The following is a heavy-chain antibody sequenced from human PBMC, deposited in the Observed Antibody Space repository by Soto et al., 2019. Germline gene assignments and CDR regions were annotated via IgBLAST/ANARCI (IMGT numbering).Heavy chain of an antibody. CDR1: GGSISSSSYY. CDR3: ARLAIAAAGTFYYGMDV. D-gene: IGHD6-13*01. J-gene: IGHJ6*02. CDR2: IYYSGST. Sequence: SETLSLTCTVSGGSISSSSYYWGWIRQPPGKGLEWIGSIYYSGSTYYNPSLKSRVTISVDTSKNQFSLKLSSVTAADTAVYYCARLAIAAAGTFYYGMDVWGQGTTVTVSS. V-gene: IGHV4-39*01.